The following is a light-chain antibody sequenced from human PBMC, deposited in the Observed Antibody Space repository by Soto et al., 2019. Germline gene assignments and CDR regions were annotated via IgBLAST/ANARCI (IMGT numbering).Light chain of an antibody. Sequence: QSALTQPASVSGSPGQSITISCTGTSSDVGGYNYVSWYQQHPGKAPKLMIYEVSHRPSGVSNRFSGSKSGNTASLTISGLQADDEADYYCSSYTSSSHFYVFGAGTKVTVL. J-gene: IGLJ1*01. CDR2: EVS. CDR1: SSDVGGYNY. V-gene: IGLV2-14*01. CDR3: SSYTSSSHFYV.